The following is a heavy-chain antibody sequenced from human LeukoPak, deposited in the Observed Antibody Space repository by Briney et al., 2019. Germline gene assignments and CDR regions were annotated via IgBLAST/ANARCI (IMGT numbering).Heavy chain of an antibody. Sequence: GASVKVSCKPSGYTFTGYYMHWVRQAPGLGLEWMGWISPNSGDTNYAQKFQGRVTMTRDTSISTAYMELSRLRSDDTAVYYCAREQDIGMVSALDYWGQGTLVTVSS. CDR1: GYTFTGYY. D-gene: IGHD5-18*01. J-gene: IGHJ4*02. CDR2: ISPNSGDT. V-gene: IGHV1-2*02. CDR3: AREQDIGMVSALDY.